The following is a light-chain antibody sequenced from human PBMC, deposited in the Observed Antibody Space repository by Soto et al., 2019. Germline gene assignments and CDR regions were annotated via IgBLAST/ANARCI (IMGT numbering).Light chain of an antibody. J-gene: IGKJ2*01. CDR3: QQYGSSLYY. CDR2: AAS. V-gene: IGKV3-20*01. CDR1: QTVNNNY. Sequence: EIVLTQSPGTLSLSPGERATLSFRAGQTVNNNYVAWYQQKSGQAPRLLIFAASSRATGIPDRFSGSGSGTDFTLSISRLEHADFAVYSCQQYGSSLYYFGQVTKLEIK.